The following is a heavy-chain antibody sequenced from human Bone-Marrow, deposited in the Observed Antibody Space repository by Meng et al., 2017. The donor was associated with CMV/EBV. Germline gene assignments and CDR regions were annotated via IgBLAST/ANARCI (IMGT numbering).Heavy chain of an antibody. J-gene: IGHJ6*02. D-gene: IGHD6-13*01. Sequence: GESLKISCAASGFTFSSYAMSWVRQAPGKGLEWVSAISGSGGSTYYADSVKGRFTISRENSKNTLYLQMNSLRAEDTAVYYCAKGLYSSSWYVPRTHYYYYGMDVWGQGTTVTVSS. V-gene: IGHV3-23*01. CDR3: AKGLYSSSWYVPRTHYYYYGMDV. CDR1: GFTFSSYA. CDR2: ISGSGGST.